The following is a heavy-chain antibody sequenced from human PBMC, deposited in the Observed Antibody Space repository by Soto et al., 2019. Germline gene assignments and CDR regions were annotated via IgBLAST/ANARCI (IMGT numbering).Heavy chain of an antibody. CDR3: ARASRYNWNYVDY. CDR1: GFTFSSYA. CDR2: ISSNGGST. V-gene: IGHV3-64*02. D-gene: IGHD1-20*01. J-gene: IGHJ4*02. Sequence: EVQLVESGEGLVQPGGSLRLSCAASGFTFSSYAMHWVRQAPGKGLEYVSAISSNGGSTYYADSVKGRFTISRDNSKNTLYLQMGSLRAEDMAVYYCARASRYNWNYVDYWGQGTLVTVSS.